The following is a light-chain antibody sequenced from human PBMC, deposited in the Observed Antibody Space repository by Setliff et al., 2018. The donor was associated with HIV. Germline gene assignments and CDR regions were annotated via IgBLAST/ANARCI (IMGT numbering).Light chain of an antibody. CDR3: CSNAARPTFYV. CDR2: DVS. Sequence: QSALTQPRSVSGSPGQSVTIFCSGSSTTFGTYNYVSWYQQQPGKAPRLIIYDVSERHPGVPDRFSGSKSGNTASLTISGLQAEDEADYYCCSNAARPTFYVFGSGTKVTVL. CDR1: STTFGTYNY. J-gene: IGLJ1*01. V-gene: IGLV2-11*01.